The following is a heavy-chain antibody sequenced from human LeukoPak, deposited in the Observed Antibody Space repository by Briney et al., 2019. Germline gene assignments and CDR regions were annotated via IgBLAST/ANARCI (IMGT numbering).Heavy chain of an antibody. V-gene: IGHV3-66*01. CDR2: IYVGGNT. CDR1: GFTVSTNY. J-gene: IGHJ4*02. CDR3: AEDGREYCSSTSCYLIDY. D-gene: IGHD2-2*01. Sequence: GGSLRLSCAASGFTVSTNYMSWVRQAPGKGLEWVSLIYVGGNTYYSDSVKGRFTISRDNSKNTLYLQMNSLRAEDTAVYYCAEDGREYCSSTSCYLIDYWGQGTLVTVSS.